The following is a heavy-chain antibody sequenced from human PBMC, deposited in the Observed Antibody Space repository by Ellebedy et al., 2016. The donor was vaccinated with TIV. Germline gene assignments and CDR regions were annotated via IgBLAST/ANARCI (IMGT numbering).Heavy chain of an antibody. CDR3: ATDGSYGDYLSPRHAFAV. J-gene: IGHJ3*01. CDR2: INQDGSEK. D-gene: IGHD4-17*01. V-gene: IGHV3-7*01. Sequence: GESLKISCAASGFIFRNYWMSWVRQAPGQGLEWLANINQDGSEKYYVDSVKGRFTISRDNAKNSVYLQMTSPRADDTAVYYCATDGSYGDYLSPRHAFAVWGQGTTVTVSS. CDR1: GFIFRNYW.